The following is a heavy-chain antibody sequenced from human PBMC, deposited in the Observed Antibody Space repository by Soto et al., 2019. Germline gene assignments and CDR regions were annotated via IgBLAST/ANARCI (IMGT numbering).Heavy chain of an antibody. CDR2: INPNGGST. J-gene: IGHJ3*02. CDR3: AREQGLRPGGGGTEPLDI. V-gene: IGHV1-46*03. Sequence: QVQLVQSGAEVKKPGASVKISCEASGYSFTSQYVHWVRQAPGQGLEWMGIINPNGGSTTYAQKFQRESPMPGDRSPSTVYRELGSLTSEDPAVFYCAREQGLRPGGGGTEPLDIWGQGTMVTVAS. D-gene: IGHD6-25*01. CDR1: GYSFTSQY.